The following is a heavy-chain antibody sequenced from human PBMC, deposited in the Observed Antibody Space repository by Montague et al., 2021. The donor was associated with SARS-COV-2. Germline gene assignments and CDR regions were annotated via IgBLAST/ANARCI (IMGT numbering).Heavy chain of an antibody. CDR1: GGSFSGYY. CDR3: ARGRTVTTFYYYYYGMDV. D-gene: IGHD4-17*01. CDR2: INHSGST. V-gene: IGHV4-34*01. Sequence: SETLSLTCAVYGGSFSGYYWSWIRQPPGKGLEWIGEINHSGSTNXNPSLKSRVTISVDTPKNQFSLKLSSVTAADTAVYYCARGRTVTTFYYYYYGMDVWGQGTTVTVSS. J-gene: IGHJ6*02.